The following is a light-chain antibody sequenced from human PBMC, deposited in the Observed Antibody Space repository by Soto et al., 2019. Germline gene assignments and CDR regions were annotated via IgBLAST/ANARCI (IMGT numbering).Light chain of an antibody. CDR1: SSDIGGYDY. V-gene: IGLV2-14*01. CDR3: TSYASGSSHVV. Sequence: QSVLTQPASVSGSPGQSITLSCTGTSSDIGGYDYVSWYQRHPGKAPKLIIYDVNNRPSGVSNRFSGSKSGNTASLTISGLQHEDEADYYCTSYASGSSHVVFGGGTKLPVL. CDR2: DVN. J-gene: IGLJ2*01.